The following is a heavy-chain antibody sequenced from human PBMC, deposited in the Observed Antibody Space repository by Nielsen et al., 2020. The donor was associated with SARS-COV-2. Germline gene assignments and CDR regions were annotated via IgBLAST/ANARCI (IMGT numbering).Heavy chain of an antibody. CDR3: AIDPFGYSSVPGY. D-gene: IGHD6-25*01. Sequence: SLKISCAASGFTFDDYAMHWVRQAPGKGLEWVSGISWNSGSIGYADSVKGRFTISRDNAKNSLYLQMNSLRAEDTALYYCAIDPFGYSSVPGYWGQGTLVTGAS. V-gene: IGHV3-9*01. CDR1: GFTFDDYA. CDR2: ISWNSGSI. J-gene: IGHJ4*02.